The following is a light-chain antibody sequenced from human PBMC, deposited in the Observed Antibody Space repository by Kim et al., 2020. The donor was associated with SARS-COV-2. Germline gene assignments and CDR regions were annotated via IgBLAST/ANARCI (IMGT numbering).Light chain of an antibody. CDR2: DNN. Sequence: QRVTIACTGSSSNIGIGYDVHWYHQLPRTAPNLVIYDNNNRPSGVPDRFSGSKSGTSASLAITGLQAEDEADYFCQSYDKTLGGLVFGGGTQLTVL. V-gene: IGLV1-40*01. CDR3: QSYDKTLGGLV. CDR1: SSNIGIGYD. J-gene: IGLJ3*02.